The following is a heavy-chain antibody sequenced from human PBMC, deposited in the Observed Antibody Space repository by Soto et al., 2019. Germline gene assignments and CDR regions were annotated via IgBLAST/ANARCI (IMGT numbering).Heavy chain of an antibody. D-gene: IGHD3-10*01. CDR2: MNPNSGNT. V-gene: IGHV1-8*01. Sequence: ASVKVSCKASGYTFTSYDINWVRQATGQGLEWMGWMNPNSGNTGYAQKFQGRVTMTRNTSISTAYMELSSLRSEDTAVYYCARGGSDYYGSGSSVSDYWGQGTLVTVSS. CDR1: GYTFTSYD. J-gene: IGHJ4*02. CDR3: ARGGSDYYGSGSSVSDY.